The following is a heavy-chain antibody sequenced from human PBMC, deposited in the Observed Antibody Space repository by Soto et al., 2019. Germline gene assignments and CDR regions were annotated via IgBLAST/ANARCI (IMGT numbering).Heavy chain of an antibody. CDR1: GGSISSGGYY. J-gene: IGHJ6*02. D-gene: IGHD6-19*01. V-gene: IGHV4-31*03. Sequence: PSETLSLTCTVSGGSISSGGYYWSWIRQHPGKGLEWIGYIYYSGSTYCNPSLKSRVTISVDTSKNQFSLKLSSVTAADTAVYYCARDYHIAVAGYPRHGMDVWGQGTTVTVSS. CDR2: IYYSGST. CDR3: ARDYHIAVAGYPRHGMDV.